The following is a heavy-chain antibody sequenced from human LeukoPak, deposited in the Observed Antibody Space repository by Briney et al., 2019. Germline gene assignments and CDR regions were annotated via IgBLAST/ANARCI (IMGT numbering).Heavy chain of an antibody. Sequence: ASVKVSCKPSGYTFTSYGISWVRQAPGQGLEWMGWIRVYNGDTNYAQKFKGRVTMTTDTSINTAYMELRSLGSDDTAVYYCARGGSRVTTINILDYWGQGTLVTVSS. CDR2: IRVYNGDT. CDR1: GYTFTSYG. CDR3: ARGGSRVTTINILDY. D-gene: IGHD5-24*01. J-gene: IGHJ4*02. V-gene: IGHV1-18*01.